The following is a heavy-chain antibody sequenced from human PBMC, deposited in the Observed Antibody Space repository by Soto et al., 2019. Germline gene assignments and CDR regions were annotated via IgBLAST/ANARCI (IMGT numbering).Heavy chain of an antibody. V-gene: IGHV3-23*01. CDR2: VSDSGYDT. D-gene: IGHD6-19*01. Sequence: PGGSLRLSCAASGFTFSVYAMNWVRQAPGKGLEWVSGVSDSGYDTYYADSVKGRFTISRDNSKNTLYLQMNSLRAEDTAVYYCAREMYSSGWYGGVVYYYYGMDVWGQGTTVTVSS. J-gene: IGHJ6*02. CDR3: AREMYSSGWYGGVVYYYYGMDV. CDR1: GFTFSVYA.